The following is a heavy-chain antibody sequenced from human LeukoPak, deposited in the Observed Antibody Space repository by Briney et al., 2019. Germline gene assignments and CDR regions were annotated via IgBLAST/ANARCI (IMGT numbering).Heavy chain of an antibody. CDR2: IHTSGTT. D-gene: IGHD2-15*01. Sequence: SETLSLTCTVSGGSISTYYWSWIRQPAGNGLEWIGRIHTSGTTHYNPSLQSRVTMSVDTSKNQFSLKLSSVTAADTAVYYCARVLGWAAFDYWGQGTQVTVSS. V-gene: IGHV4-4*07. CDR3: ARVLGWAAFDY. J-gene: IGHJ4*02. CDR1: GGSISTYY.